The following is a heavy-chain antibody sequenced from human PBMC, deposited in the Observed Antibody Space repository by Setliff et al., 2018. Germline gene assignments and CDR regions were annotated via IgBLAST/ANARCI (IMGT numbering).Heavy chain of an antibody. Sequence: SETLSLTCTVSGGSIRSGDYYWSWIRQPPGKGLEWIGYIYSSGSTYYNPSLKSRVSISVDTSKNQFSLKLSSVTAADTAVYYCARESRYYYDNLGTLDYWGQGTLVTVSS. V-gene: IGHV4-30-4*08. CDR3: ARESRYYYDNLGTLDY. D-gene: IGHD3-22*01. CDR1: GGSIRSGDYY. J-gene: IGHJ4*02. CDR2: IYSSGST.